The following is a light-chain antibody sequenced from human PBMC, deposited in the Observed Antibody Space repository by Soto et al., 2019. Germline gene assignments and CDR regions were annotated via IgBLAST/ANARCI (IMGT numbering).Light chain of an antibody. V-gene: IGKV1-5*03. Sequence: DIQMTQSPSTLSASVGDRVTITCRASQSISDSLAWYQQKPGKAPKLLIYEASSIKSGVPSRFSGSRSATEYNLTISSLQPDDFATYYCQQYNGYWTFGQGTKVEIK. CDR3: QQYNGYWT. CDR2: EAS. J-gene: IGKJ1*01. CDR1: QSISDS.